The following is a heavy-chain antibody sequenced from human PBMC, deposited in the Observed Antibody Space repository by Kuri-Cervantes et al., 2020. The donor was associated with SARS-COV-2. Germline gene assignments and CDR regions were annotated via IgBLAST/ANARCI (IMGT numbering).Heavy chain of an antibody. J-gene: IGHJ4*02. CDR2: IYYSGST. CDR3: ARHNYDFWSGPVDY. CDR1: GGSISSYY. Sequence: GSLRLSCTVSGGSISSYYWSWIRQPPGKGLEWIGYIYYSGSTNYNPSLKSRVTISVDTSKNQLSLKLSSVTAADTAVYYCARHNYDFWSGPVDYWGQGTLVTVSS. V-gene: IGHV4-59*08. D-gene: IGHD3-3*01.